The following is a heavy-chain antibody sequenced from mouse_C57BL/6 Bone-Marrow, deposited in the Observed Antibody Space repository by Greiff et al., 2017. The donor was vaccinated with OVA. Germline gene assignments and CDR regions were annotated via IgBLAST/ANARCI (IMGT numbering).Heavy chain of an antibody. V-gene: IGHV1-81*01. CDR2: IYPRSGNT. J-gene: IGHJ2*01. CDR1: GYTFTSYG. D-gene: IGHD1-1*01. Sequence: QVQLQQSGAELARPGASVKLSCKASGYTFTSYGISWVKQRTGQGLEWIGEIYPRSGNTYYNEKFKGKATLTAAKSSSTAYMELRSLTAEDSAVDICASSYYYGSVDYWGQGTTLTVSS. CDR3: ASSYYYGSVDY.